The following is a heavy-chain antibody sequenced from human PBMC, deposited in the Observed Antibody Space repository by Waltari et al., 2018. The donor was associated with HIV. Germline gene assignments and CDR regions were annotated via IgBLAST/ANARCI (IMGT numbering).Heavy chain of an antibody. Sequence: QVQLQESGPGLVKPSQTLSLTCTVPSGSITSGNYYWSWIRQPAGKGLEWIGRVYTSGSTNYIPSLKNRGTISIDTSRNQFSLRLSSVAAADTAVYYCARALDYYESGSFPLWFFDVWGRGTLVTVSS. CDR3: ARALDYYESGSFPLWFFDV. CDR2: VYTSGST. D-gene: IGHD3-10*01. V-gene: IGHV4-61*02. CDR1: SGSITSGNYY. J-gene: IGHJ2*01.